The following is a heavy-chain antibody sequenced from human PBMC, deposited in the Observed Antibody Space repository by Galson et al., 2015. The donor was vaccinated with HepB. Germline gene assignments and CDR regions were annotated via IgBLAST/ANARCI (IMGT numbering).Heavy chain of an antibody. CDR3: AKDTGDYGGTPHEAFDI. V-gene: IGHV3-23*01. Sequence: SLRLSCAASGFTFSSYAMSWVRQAPGKGLEWVSAISGSGGSTYYADSVKGRFTISRDNSKNTLYLQMNSLRAEDTAVYYCAKDTGDYGGTPHEAFDIWGQGAMVTVSS. D-gene: IGHD4-23*01. CDR2: ISGSGGST. CDR1: GFTFSSYA. J-gene: IGHJ3*02.